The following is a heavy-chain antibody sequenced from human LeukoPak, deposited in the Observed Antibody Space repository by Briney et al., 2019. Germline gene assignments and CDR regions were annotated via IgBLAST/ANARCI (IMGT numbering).Heavy chain of an antibody. Sequence: GGSLRLSCAASGFTFSSYWMHWVRQAPGKGLVWVSRINSDGSSTSYADSVKGRFTISRDNAKNTLYLQMNSLKTEDTAVYYCTRPDDYGDYWGQGTLVTVSS. J-gene: IGHJ4*02. CDR2: INSDGSST. D-gene: IGHD1-14*01. V-gene: IGHV3-74*01. CDR1: GFTFSSYW. CDR3: TRPDDYGDY.